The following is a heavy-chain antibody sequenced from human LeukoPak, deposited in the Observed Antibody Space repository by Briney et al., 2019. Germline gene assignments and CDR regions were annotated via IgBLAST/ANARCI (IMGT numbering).Heavy chain of an antibody. CDR1: GFTFSSYA. J-gene: IGHJ4*02. Sequence: GGSLRLSCAASGFTFSSYAMHWVRQAPGKGLEWVAVISYDGSNKYYADSVKGRFTISRDNSKNTLYLQMNSLRAEDTAVYYCARTLPSIKSIAEAEIDYWGQGTLVTVSS. CDR2: ISYDGSNK. CDR3: ARTLPSIKSIAEAEIDY. V-gene: IGHV3-30*04. D-gene: IGHD6-19*01.